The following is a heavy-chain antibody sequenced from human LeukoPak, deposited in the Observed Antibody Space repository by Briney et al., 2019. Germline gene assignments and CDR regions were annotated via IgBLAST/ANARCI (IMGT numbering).Heavy chain of an antibody. CDR2: ISSSSSYI. D-gene: IGHD3-22*01. CDR1: GFTFSSYS. J-gene: IGHJ4*02. Sequence: GGSLRLSSAASGFTFSSYSMNWVRQAPGKGLEWVSSISSSSSYIYYADSVKGRFTISRDNSKNTLYLQMNSLRAEDTAVYYCAKDGGSDSSGYYFQTFDYWGQGTLVTVSS. V-gene: IGHV3-21*04. CDR3: AKDGGSDSSGYYFQTFDY.